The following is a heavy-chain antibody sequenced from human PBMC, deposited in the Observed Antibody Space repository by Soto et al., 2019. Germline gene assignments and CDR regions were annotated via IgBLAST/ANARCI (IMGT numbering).Heavy chain of an antibody. J-gene: IGHJ4*02. CDR3: GRGRSGQIVVFY. V-gene: IGHV1-2*02. CDR2: IGPESGAT. Sequence: ASVKVSCKASGYTFTGHYIHCVRQAPEQGPEWMGEIGPESGATRYAQKFQGRVTMTRDMSITTVYMELNNLSPDDTAVYYCGRGRSGQIVVFYWGQGTPVTVSS. CDR1: GYTFTGHY. D-gene: IGHD5-12*01.